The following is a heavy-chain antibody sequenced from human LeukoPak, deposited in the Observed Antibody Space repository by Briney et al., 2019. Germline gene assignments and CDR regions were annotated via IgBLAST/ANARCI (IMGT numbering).Heavy chain of an antibody. J-gene: IGHJ4*02. Sequence: GGSLRLSCAASGFTFSSYATSWVRQAPGKGLEWVSAISGSGGSTYYADSVKGRFTISRDNSKNTLYLQMNSLRAEDTAVYYCAKDQSGRYFDWLFPRYYFDYWGQGTLVTVSS. D-gene: IGHD3-9*01. V-gene: IGHV3-23*01. CDR3: AKDQSGRYFDWLFPRYYFDY. CDR1: GFTFSSYA. CDR2: ISGSGGST.